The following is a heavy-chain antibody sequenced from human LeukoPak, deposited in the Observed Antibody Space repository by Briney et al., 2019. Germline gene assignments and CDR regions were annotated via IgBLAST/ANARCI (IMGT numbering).Heavy chain of an antibody. J-gene: IGHJ3*02. Sequence: GRSLRLPCAASGFTFSSYGMHWVRQAPGKGLEWVAVIWYDGSNKYYADSVKGRFTISRDNSKNTLYLQMNSLRAEDTAVYYCARASGSYAFDIWGQGTMVTVSS. CDR3: ARASGSYAFDI. CDR1: GFTFSSYG. V-gene: IGHV3-33*01. CDR2: IWYDGSNK. D-gene: IGHD1-26*01.